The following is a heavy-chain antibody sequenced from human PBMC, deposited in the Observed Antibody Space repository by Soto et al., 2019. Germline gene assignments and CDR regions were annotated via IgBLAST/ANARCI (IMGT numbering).Heavy chain of an antibody. CDR3: ASVQALYYDFWSGYRPYGMDV. V-gene: IGHV4-30-4*01. CDR2: IYYSGST. J-gene: IGHJ6*02. Sequence: SETLSLTCTVSGGSISSGDYYWSWIRQPPGKGLEWIGYIYYSGSTYYNPSLKSRVTISVDTSKNQFSLKLSSVTAADTAVYYCASVQALYYDFWSGYRPYGMDVWGQGTTVTVSS. D-gene: IGHD3-3*01. CDR1: GGSISSGDYY.